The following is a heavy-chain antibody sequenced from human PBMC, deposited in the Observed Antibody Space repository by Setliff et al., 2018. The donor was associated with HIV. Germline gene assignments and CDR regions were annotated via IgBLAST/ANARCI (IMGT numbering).Heavy chain of an antibody. Sequence: PSETLSLTCSVSGASISSYYWSWIRQPPGKGLEWIGSIYYSGSTNYNPSLKSRVTISVDTSKNQFSLKLSSVTAADTAVYYCARILVAAAGTGFDPWGQGILVTVSS. V-gene: IGHV4-59*01. CDR1: GASISSYY. J-gene: IGHJ5*02. CDR2: IYYSGST. CDR3: ARILVAAAGTGFDP. D-gene: IGHD6-13*01.